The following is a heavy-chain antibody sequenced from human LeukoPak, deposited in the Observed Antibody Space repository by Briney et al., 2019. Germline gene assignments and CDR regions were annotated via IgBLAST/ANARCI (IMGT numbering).Heavy chain of an antibody. Sequence: ASVTVSFKGSGYTFTIYGINWVRQAPGQGHEWMGWISAYTGDTNYEQKLQGKVNITKATSTSTAYMELRSLRSDDTAVYYCARSGRFVELLPFDPWGQGTLVTVSS. V-gene: IGHV1-18*04. J-gene: IGHJ5*02. CDR2: ISAYTGDT. CDR1: GYTFTIYG. CDR3: ARSGRFVELLPFDP. D-gene: IGHD3-10*01.